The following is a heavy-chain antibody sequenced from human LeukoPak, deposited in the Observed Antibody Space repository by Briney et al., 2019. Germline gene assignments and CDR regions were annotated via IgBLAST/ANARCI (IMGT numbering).Heavy chain of an antibody. D-gene: IGHD2-2*02. CDR2: MNPSSGYT. Sequence: GASVKVSCKASGYTFTRYDINWVRQATGQGLEWMGWMNPSSGYTGYVQKFQGRVTMTRNTSISTAYIELTSLRSEDTAVYYCARVGEPVVPAAIKEVPKVGLDYWGQGTLVTVSS. CDR3: ARVGEPVVPAAIKEVPKVGLDY. V-gene: IGHV1-8*01. J-gene: IGHJ4*02. CDR1: GYTFTRYD.